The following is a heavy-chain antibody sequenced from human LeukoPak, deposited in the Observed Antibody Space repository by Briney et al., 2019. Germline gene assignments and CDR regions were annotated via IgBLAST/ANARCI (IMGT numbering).Heavy chain of an antibody. V-gene: IGHV3-21*01. CDR1: GFTFSSYS. CDR2: ISSSSSYI. CDR3: ARDRDPIAAAGTFLNY. Sequence: GGSLRLSCAASGFTFSSYSMNWVRQAPGKGLEWVSSISSSSSYIYYADSVKGRFTISRDNAKNSLYLQMNSLRAEDTAVYYCARDRDPIAAAGTFLNYWGQGTLVTVSS. D-gene: IGHD6-13*01. J-gene: IGHJ4*02.